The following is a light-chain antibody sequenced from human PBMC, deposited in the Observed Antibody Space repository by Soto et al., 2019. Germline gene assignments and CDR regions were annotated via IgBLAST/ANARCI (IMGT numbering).Light chain of an antibody. V-gene: IGKV1-17*01. CDR3: LQHDTYPLT. Sequence: DLQMTQSPSSLSAVVAERVDMTFPSSQGIRNNLGWYQQKPGKAPERLIYAASNLQRGVPSRFSGSGSGTQFTLTISSLQPEDIATYYCLQHDTYPLTFGGGTKVDIK. CDR2: AAS. J-gene: IGKJ4*01. CDR1: QGIRNN.